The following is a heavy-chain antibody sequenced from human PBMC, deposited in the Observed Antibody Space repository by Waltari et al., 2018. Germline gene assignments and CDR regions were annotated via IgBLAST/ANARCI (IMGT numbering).Heavy chain of an antibody. CDR1: GYSFTNYW. V-gene: IGHV5-51*01. CDR3: ARSGTSSSRYFDL. D-gene: IGHD6-6*01. J-gene: IGHJ2*01. CDR2: IYPSDSEA. Sequence: EVQVVQSGSEVKQPGESLKISCKGSGYSFTNYWIGWVRQMPGKGLEWMGAIYPSDSEASNSPSFQGQVTISADRSISTAYLQWSSLKASDTAMYYCARSGTSSSRYFDLWGRGALVTVSS.